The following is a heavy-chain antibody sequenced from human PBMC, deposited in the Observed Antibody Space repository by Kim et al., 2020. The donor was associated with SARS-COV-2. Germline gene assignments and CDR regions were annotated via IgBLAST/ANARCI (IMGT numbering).Heavy chain of an antibody. D-gene: IGHD6-19*01. V-gene: IGHV3-30*18. Sequence: GGSLRLSCAASGFTFSSYGMHWVRQAPGKGLEWVAVISYDGSNKYYADSVKGRFTISRDNSKNTLYLQMNSLRAEDTAVYYCAKGRRATSSGWYRDFYYG. J-gene: IGHJ6*01. CDR3: AKGRRATSSGWYRDFYYG. CDR1: GFTFSSYG. CDR2: ISYDGSNK.